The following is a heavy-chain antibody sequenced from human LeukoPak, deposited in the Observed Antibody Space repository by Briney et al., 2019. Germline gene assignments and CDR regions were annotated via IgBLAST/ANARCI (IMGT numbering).Heavy chain of an antibody. Sequence: SVKVSCKASGGTFTSYAISWVRQAPGQGLEWMGGIITIFGTANYAQKFQGRVTITADESTSTAYMELSSLRSEDTAVYYCAWGTGYCSSTSCSSYYFDYWGQGTLVTVSS. CDR2: IITIFGTA. CDR3: AWGTGYCSSTSCSSYYFDY. CDR1: GGTFTSYA. V-gene: IGHV1-69*13. D-gene: IGHD2-2*01. J-gene: IGHJ4*02.